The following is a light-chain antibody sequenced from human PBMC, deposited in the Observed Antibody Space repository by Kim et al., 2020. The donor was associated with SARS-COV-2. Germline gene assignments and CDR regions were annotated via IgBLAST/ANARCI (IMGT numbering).Light chain of an antibody. CDR3: QVWDSSTVV. V-gene: IGLV3-9*01. CDR2: RDS. J-gene: IGLJ2*01. CDR1: NIGSKK. Sequence: SVALGQTARITCGGNNIGSKKVHGYQQKPGQAPVLVIYRDSTRPSGIPERFSGSNSGNTATLTISRAQAGDEADYYCQVWDSSTVVFGGGTKLTVL.